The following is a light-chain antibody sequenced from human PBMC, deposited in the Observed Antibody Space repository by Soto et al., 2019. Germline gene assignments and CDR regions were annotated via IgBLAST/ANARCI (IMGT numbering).Light chain of an antibody. CDR2: WAS. CDR3: QQYYRSPPT. J-gene: IGKJ1*01. CDR1: QSVFYSTNNKNS. Sequence: DIVMTQSPDSLAVSLGERATINCKSSQSVFYSTNNKNSLAWYQQKPGQPPKLFIYWASIRESGVPDRFSGSGSGTDFTLTISSLQAEDVAVYYCQQYYRSPPTFGQGTKVEIK. V-gene: IGKV4-1*01.